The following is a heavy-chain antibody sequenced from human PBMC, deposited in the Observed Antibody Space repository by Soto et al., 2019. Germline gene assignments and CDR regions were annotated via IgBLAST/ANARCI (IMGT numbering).Heavy chain of an antibody. J-gene: IGHJ4*02. CDR1: GGSITSYY. CDR3: AKVGSGWTGGTDY. CDR2: IYYSGST. V-gene: IGHV4-59*01. D-gene: IGHD6-19*01. Sequence: QVQLQESGPGLVKPSETLSLTCTVSGGSITSYYWSWIRQPPGKGLEWIGHIYYSGSTNYNPSLKRRVTISVDTSKNQSPLRLISVTAADTAVYYCAKVGSGWTGGTDYWGQGTLVTVSS.